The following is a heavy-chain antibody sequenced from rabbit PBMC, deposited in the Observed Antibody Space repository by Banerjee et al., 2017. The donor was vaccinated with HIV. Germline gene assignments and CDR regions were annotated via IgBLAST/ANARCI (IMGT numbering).Heavy chain of an antibody. J-gene: IGHJ4*01. CDR2: IYTKSGTT. CDR1: GFSFSSSYY. D-gene: IGHD8-1*01. CDR3: ARDRYGGSSYYWAFDF. V-gene: IGHV1S45*01. Sequence: QEQLVESGGGLVQPEGTLTLTCKASGFSFSSSYYMCWVRQAPGKGLELIACIYTKSGTTYYASWAKGRFTISKTSSTTVTLQMTGLTDADTATYFCARDRYGGSSYYWAFDFWGPGTLVTVS.